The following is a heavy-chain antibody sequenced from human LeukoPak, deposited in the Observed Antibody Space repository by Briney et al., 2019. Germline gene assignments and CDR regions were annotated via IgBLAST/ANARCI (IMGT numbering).Heavy chain of an antibody. D-gene: IGHD4-17*01. CDR1: GFTFSSYA. CDR3: ARGTLYGDYYYYYGMDV. J-gene: IGHJ6*02. V-gene: IGHV3-30-3*01. CDR2: ISYDGSNK. Sequence: GGSLRLSCAASGFTFSSYAMHWVRQAPGKGLEWVAVISYDGSNKYYADSVKGRFTISRDNSKNTLYLQMDSLRAEDTAVYYCARGTLYGDYYYYYGMDVWGQGTTVTVSS.